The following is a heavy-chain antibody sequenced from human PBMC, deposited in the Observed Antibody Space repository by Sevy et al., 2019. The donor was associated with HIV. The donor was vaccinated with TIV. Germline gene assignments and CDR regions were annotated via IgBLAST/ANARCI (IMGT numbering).Heavy chain of an antibody. V-gene: IGHV3-30-3*01. J-gene: IGHJ6*02. CDR3: ARVSGSGSPSYYYGMDV. CDR2: ISYDGSNK. CDR1: GFTFSSYA. D-gene: IGHD3-10*01. Sequence: GGSLRLSCAASGFTFSSYAMHWVRQAPGKGLEWVAVISYDGSNKYYADSVKDRFTISRDNSKNTLYLQMNSLRAEDTAVYYCARVSGSGSPSYYYGMDVWGQGTTVTVSS.